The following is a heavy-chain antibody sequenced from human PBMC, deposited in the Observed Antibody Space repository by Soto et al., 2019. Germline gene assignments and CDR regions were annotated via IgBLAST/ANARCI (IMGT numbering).Heavy chain of an antibody. Sequence: VGSLRLSCVASGFTFENYAMSWVRQAPGKGLEWVSAISGSGGTTYYSDSVKGRFTISRDNSKNTVYLQMNDLRVEDAAEYFCAKDSWAIFGVPAGEYYAMDVWGQGTTVTVSS. J-gene: IGHJ6*02. CDR1: GFTFENYA. D-gene: IGHD3-3*01. CDR3: AKDSWAIFGVPAGEYYAMDV. V-gene: IGHV3-23*01. CDR2: ISGSGGTT.